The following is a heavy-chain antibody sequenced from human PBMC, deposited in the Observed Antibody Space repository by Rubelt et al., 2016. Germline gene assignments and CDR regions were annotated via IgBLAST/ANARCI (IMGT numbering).Heavy chain of an antibody. Sequence: EVQLVASGGGLVQPGGSLRLSCAASGSTFSSYSMNWVRQAPGKGLEWVSYISSGSSTIYYADSVKGRFTISRDNAKNSLYLQMNSLRAEDTAVYYCVRDLNWAFDYWGQGALVTVSS. J-gene: IGHJ4*02. CDR1: GSTFSSYS. V-gene: IGHV3-48*04. D-gene: IGHD7-27*01. CDR2: ISSGSSTI. CDR3: VRDLNWAFDY.